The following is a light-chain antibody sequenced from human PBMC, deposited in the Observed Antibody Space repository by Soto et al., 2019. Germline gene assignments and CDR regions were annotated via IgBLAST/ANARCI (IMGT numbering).Light chain of an antibody. CDR2: DAS. J-gene: IGKJ5*01. V-gene: IGKV3-11*01. CDR3: QQRSDWPRIT. Sequence: EIVMTQSPATLSVSPGERFTLSCRASQTISSYLAWYQLKRGQAPRLLIYDASNRATGIPARFSGSGSGTDFTLTISSLEPEDFAVYYCQQRSDWPRITFGRGTRLEIK. CDR1: QTISSY.